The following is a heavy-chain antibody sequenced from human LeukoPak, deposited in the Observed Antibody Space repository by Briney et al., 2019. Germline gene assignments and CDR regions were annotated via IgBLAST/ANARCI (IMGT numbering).Heavy chain of an antibody. CDR3: ARQDLELQVEY. V-gene: IGHV3-23*01. D-gene: IGHD1-7*01. CDR2: ISGSGGST. J-gene: IGHJ4*02. CDR1: GFTFTTYA. Sequence: QPGGSLRLSCAASGFTFTTYAMSWVRQAPGKGLEWVSAISGSGGSTYYADSVKGRFTISRDNSKNTLYLQMNSLRAEDTAVYYCARQDLELQVEYWGQGTLVTVSS.